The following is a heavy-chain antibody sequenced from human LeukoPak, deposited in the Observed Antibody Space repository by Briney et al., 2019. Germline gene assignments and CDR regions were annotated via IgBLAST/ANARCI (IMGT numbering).Heavy chain of an antibody. V-gene: IGHV4-30-4*01. CDR2: IYYSGST. J-gene: IGHJ3*02. CDR3: ASGSLIEYDAFDI. D-gene: IGHD1-26*01. CDR1: GGSISSGDYY. Sequence: SQTPSLTCTVSGGSISSGDYYWSWIRQPPGKGLEWIGYIYYSGSTYYNPSLKSRVTISVDTSKNQFSLKLSSVTAADTAVYYCASGSLIEYDAFDIWGQGTMVTVSS.